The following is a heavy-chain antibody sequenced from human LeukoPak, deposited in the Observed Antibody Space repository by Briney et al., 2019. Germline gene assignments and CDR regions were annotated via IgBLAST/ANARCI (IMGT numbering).Heavy chain of an antibody. CDR1: GGSISSSSYY. Sequence: SETLSLTCTVSGGSISSSSYYWGWIRQPPGKGLEWIGSIYYSGSTYYNPSLKSRVTISVDTSKNQFSLKLSSVTAADTAVYYCARQRRYTVAGLDYWGQGALVTVSS. CDR3: ARQRRYTVAGLDY. V-gene: IGHV4-39*01. CDR2: IYYSGST. D-gene: IGHD6-19*01. J-gene: IGHJ4*02.